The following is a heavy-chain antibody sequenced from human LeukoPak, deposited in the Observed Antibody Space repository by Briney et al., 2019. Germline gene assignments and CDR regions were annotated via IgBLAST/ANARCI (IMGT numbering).Heavy chain of an antibody. D-gene: IGHD3-16*01. CDR1: EFPFSKAW. Sequence: PGGSLRLPCAVSEFPFSKAWMSWIRQPPGKGLEWIGYIYYSGSTNYNPSLKSRVTISVDTSKNQFSLKLSSVTAAGTAVYYCAREGGYVWGSSHYFDYWGQGTLVTVSS. J-gene: IGHJ4*02. V-gene: IGHV4-59*12. CDR3: AREGGYVWGSSHYFDY. CDR2: IYYSGST.